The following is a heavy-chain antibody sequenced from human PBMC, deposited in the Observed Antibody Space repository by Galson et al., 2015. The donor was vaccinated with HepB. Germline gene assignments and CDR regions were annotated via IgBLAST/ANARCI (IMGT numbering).Heavy chain of an antibody. Sequence: SLRLSCAASGFTFSSYAMSWVRQAPGKGLEWVSAISGSGGSTYYADSVKGRFTISRDNSKNTLYLQMNSLRAEDTAVYYCAKVFGGNSSVDYWGQGTLVTVSS. CDR1: GFTFSSYA. D-gene: IGHD4-23*01. V-gene: IGHV3-23*01. CDR3: AKVFGGNSSVDY. J-gene: IGHJ4*02. CDR2: ISGSGGST.